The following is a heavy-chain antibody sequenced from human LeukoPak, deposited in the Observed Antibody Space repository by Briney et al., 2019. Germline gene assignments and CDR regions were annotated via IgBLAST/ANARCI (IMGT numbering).Heavy chain of an antibody. J-gene: IGHJ4*02. D-gene: IGHD5-12*01. CDR1: GGSISPYY. Sequence: SETLSLTCTVSGGSISPYYWSWIRQPPGKGLEWIGYIYSSANTNYNPSLKGRVTMSVDTSKNQFSLTLSSVTAADTAVYYCASSIVATITSFDYWGQGTLVTVSS. CDR2: IYSSANT. CDR3: ASSIVATITSFDY. V-gene: IGHV4-59*08.